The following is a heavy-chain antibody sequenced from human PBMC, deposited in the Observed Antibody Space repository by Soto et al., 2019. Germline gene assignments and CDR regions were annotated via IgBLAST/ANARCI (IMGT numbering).Heavy chain of an antibody. CDR1: GYNFDTYW. CDR2: IDPIDSKT. CDR3: ARRIAGAGGYDYYAFGV. V-gene: IGHV5-10-1*01. D-gene: IGHD5-12*01. J-gene: IGHJ6*02. Sequence: VESLKISCKGSGYNFDTYWINWVRQTPGKGLEWMGRIDPIDSKTKYSPSLEGHITISVDKSISTTYLQWSSLKASDTAIYYCARRIAGAGGYDYYAFGVWSQGTPVT.